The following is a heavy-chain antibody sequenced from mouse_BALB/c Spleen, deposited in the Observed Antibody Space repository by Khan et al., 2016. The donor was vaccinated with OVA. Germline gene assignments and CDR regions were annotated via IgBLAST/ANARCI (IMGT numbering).Heavy chain of an antibody. CDR1: GYSFTNYW. V-gene: IGHV1S126*01. J-gene: IGHJ3*01. CDR3: ARNYYGYAWFAY. CDR2: IDPSDRET. D-gene: IGHD2-2*01. Sequence: VQLQESGPQLVRPGASVKISCKASGYSFTNYWMHWVKQRPGQGLEWIGMIDPSDRETRLNQKFKDKATLTVDKSSSTAYMQLSRPTSEDSAVYYCARNYYGYAWFAYWGQGTLVAVSA.